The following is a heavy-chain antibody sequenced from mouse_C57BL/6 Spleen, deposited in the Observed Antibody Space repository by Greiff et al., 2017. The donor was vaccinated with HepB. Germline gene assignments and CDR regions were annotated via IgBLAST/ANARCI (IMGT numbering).Heavy chain of an antibody. V-gene: IGHV2-2*01. J-gene: IGHJ4*01. CDR3: ARKGDYYSNYVVDY. D-gene: IGHD2-5*01. CDR2: IWSGGST. CDR1: GFSLTSYG. Sequence: VHLVESGPGLVQPSQRLSITCTVSGFSLTSYGVHWVRQSPGKGLEWLGVIWSGGSTDYNAAFISRLSISKDNSKSQVFFKMNSLQADDTAIYYCARKGDYYSNYVVDYWGQGTSVTVSS.